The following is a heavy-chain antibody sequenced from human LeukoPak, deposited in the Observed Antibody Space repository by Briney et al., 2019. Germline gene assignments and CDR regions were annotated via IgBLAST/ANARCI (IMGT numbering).Heavy chain of an antibody. CDR2: ISAYNGNT. CDR3: ARAEYMVATIVGGMDV. Sequence: ASVKVSFKASGYTFTSYGISWVRQAPGQGLEWMGWISAYNGNTNYAQKLQGRVTMTTDTSTSTAYMELRSLRSDDTAVYYCARAEYMVATIVGGMDVWGQGTTVTVSS. V-gene: IGHV1-18*01. J-gene: IGHJ6*02. CDR1: GYTFTSYG. D-gene: IGHD5-12*01.